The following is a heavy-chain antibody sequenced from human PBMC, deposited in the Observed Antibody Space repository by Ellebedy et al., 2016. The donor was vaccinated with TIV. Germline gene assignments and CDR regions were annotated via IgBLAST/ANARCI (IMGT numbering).Heavy chain of an antibody. J-gene: IGHJ4*02. D-gene: IGHD4-17*01. CDR1: GYSFTSYW. Sequence: GESLKISCKGSGYSFTSYWISWVRQMPGKGLEWMGRIDPSDSYTNHSPSFQGHVTISADKSISTAYLQWSSLKASDTAMYYCARSSRTTVTEFDYWGQGTLVTVSS. CDR3: ARSSRTTVTEFDY. V-gene: IGHV5-10-1*01. CDR2: IDPSDSYT.